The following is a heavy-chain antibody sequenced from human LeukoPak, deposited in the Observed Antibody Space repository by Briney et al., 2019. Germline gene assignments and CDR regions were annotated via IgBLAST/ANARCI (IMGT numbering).Heavy chain of an antibody. Sequence: VGSLRLSCAASGFTFSTYAMSWVRQAPGKGLEWVSAISGRGVSTSYADSVRGRFTISRDNSKNTLYLQMNSLRAEDTAVYYCAKAASGNWNDVSDYWGQGTLVTVSS. CDR2: ISGRGVST. CDR3: AKAASGNWNDVSDY. J-gene: IGHJ4*02. V-gene: IGHV3-23*01. D-gene: IGHD1-20*01. CDR1: GFTFSTYA.